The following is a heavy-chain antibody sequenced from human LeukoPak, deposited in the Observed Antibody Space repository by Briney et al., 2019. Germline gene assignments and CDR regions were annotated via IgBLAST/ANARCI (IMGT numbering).Heavy chain of an antibody. CDR1: GYSFTSYW. V-gene: IGHV5-51*01. D-gene: IGHD5-12*01. CDR2: IYPGDSDT. Sequence: GESLKISCKGSGYSFTSYWIGWVRQMPGKGLEWMGIIYPGDSDTRYSPSFQGQVTISADKSISTAYLQWSSLKASDTAMYYCARPDRVVIGPSAFDIWGQGTMVTVSS. J-gene: IGHJ3*02. CDR3: ARPDRVVIGPSAFDI.